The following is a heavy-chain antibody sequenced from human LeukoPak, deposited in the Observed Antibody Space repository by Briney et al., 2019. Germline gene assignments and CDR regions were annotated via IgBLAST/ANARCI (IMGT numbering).Heavy chain of an antibody. CDR2: IYYSGST. J-gene: IGHJ4*02. CDR3: ARDRSSSSWIDY. V-gene: IGHV4-39*07. CDR1: GGSISSSSYY. Sequence: SETPSLTCTVSGGSISSSSYYWGWIRQPPGKGLEWIGSIYYSGSTYYNPSLKSRVTISVDRSKNQFSLKLSSVTAADTAVYYCARDRSSSSWIDYWGQGTLVTVSS. D-gene: IGHD6-13*01.